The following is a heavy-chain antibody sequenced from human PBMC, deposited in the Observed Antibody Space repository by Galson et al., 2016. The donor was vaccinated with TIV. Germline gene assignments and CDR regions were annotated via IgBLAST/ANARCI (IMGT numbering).Heavy chain of an antibody. V-gene: IGHV4-34*01. D-gene: IGHD5-24*01. CDR1: GASFSGYC. CDR2: INHSVIT. Sequence: SETLSLTCGVYGASFSGYCWSWIRQPPGKGLECIGAINHSVITNYNPSLKSRVTISLDTSKKQFSLKLSSVTAADTAVYYCARGGRDGYKYVPEKATDSRGQGTLVTVAS. CDR3: ARGGRDGYKYVPEKATDS. J-gene: IGHJ4*02.